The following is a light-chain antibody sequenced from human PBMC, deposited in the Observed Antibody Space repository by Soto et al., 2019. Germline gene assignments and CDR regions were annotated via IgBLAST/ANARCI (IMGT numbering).Light chain of an antibody. CDR1: QSISSNY. J-gene: IGKJ1*01. Sequence: EIVLTQSPGTPSLSPGERVTLSCRASQSISSNYLAWYQQKPGQAPRLLIYGASSRATGIPDRFSGSGSGTDFTLTISRLEPEDFAVYYCQQYGTSPPWTFGQGTTVEIK. V-gene: IGKV3-20*01. CDR2: GAS. CDR3: QQYGTSPPWT.